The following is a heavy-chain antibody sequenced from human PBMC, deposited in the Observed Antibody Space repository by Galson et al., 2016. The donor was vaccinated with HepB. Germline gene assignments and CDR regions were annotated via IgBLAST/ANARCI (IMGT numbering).Heavy chain of an antibody. Sequence: SLRLSCAASGFPFRSNAMHWVRQAPGKGLELVAVISYDGSKKVYADSVKGRFTISRDNSKNTFHLQMNSLRPEDTAVYYCARDLTPLIVVVNTYYFDSWGQGTRFTVSS. J-gene: IGHJ4*02. D-gene: IGHD3-22*01. CDR2: ISYDGSKK. CDR3: ARDLTPLIVVVNTYYFDS. CDR1: GFPFRSNA. V-gene: IGHV3-30-3*01.